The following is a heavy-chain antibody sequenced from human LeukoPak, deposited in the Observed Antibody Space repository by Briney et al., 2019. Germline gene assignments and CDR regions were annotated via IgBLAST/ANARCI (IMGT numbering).Heavy chain of an antibody. Sequence: PSETLSLTCTVSGGSISSSSYYWGWIRQPPGKGLEGIGSIYYSGSTYYNPSLKSRVTISVDTSKNQFSLKLSSVTAADTAVYYCTGGVDFDWLLYSPEYYFDYWGQGTLVTVSS. CDR2: IYYSGST. CDR1: GGSISSSSYY. V-gene: IGHV4-39*07. D-gene: IGHD3-9*01. J-gene: IGHJ4*02. CDR3: TGGVDFDWLLYSPEYYFDY.